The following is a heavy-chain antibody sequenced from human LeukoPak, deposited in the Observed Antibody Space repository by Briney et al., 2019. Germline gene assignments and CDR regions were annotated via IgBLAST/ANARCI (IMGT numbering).Heavy chain of an antibody. D-gene: IGHD4-17*01. Sequence: ASVKDSCKASGYTFTSYGISWVRQAPGQGLEWMGWISAYNGNTNYAQKLQGRVTMTTDTSTSTAYMELRSLRSDGTAVYYCARADYGDYGFDYWGQEPWSPSPQ. CDR3: ARADYGDYGFDY. V-gene: IGHV1-18*04. CDR1: GYTFTSYG. J-gene: IGHJ4*01. CDR2: ISAYNGNT.